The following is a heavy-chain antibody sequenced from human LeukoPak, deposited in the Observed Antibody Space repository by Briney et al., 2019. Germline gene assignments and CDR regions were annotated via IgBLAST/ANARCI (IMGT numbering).Heavy chain of an antibody. CDR2: ISYDGSNP. Sequence: PGGSLRLSCAASGFTFSSYGMHWVRQAPGKGLEWVAVISYDGSNPYYADSLKGRFTISRDNSKNTLYLQMNSLRAEDTAVYYCARGSKYYYDSSGYYYEWWGQGTLVTVSS. CDR1: GFTFSSYG. D-gene: IGHD3-22*01. J-gene: IGHJ4*02. V-gene: IGHV3-30*03. CDR3: ARGSKYYYDSSGYYYEW.